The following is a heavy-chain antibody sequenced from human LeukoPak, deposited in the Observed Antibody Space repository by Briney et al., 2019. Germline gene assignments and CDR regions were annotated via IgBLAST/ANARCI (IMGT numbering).Heavy chain of an antibody. J-gene: IGHJ4*02. CDR1: GGSISSGDYY. Sequence: LSLTCTVSGGSISSGDYYWSWIRQPPGKGLEWVSAISGGGGSTHYADSVKGRFTISRDNSKNTLFLQMSSLRADDTAIYYCAKHYDISGYYPYWGQGTLVTDSS. CDR2: ISGGGGST. V-gene: IGHV3-23*01. D-gene: IGHD3-22*01. CDR3: AKHYDISGYYPY.